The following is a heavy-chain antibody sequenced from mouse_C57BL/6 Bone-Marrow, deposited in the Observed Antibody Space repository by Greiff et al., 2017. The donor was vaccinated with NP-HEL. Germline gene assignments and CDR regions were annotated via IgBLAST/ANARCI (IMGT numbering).Heavy chain of an antibody. J-gene: IGHJ4*01. D-gene: IGHD1-1*01. CDR2: ISNGGGST. Sequence: EVHLVESGGGLVQPGGSLKLSCAASGFTFSDYYMYWVRQTPEKRLEWVAYISNGGGSTYYPDTVKGRFTISRDNAKNTLYLQMSRLKSEDTAMYYCARHGGFYYGSSYAMDYWGQGTSVTGSS. V-gene: IGHV5-12*01. CDR3: ARHGGFYYGSSYAMDY. CDR1: GFTFSDYY.